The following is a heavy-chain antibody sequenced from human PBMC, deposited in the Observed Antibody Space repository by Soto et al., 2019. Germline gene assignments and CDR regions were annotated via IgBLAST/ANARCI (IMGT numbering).Heavy chain of an antibody. Sequence: GGSLRLSCAASGFTFSSYAMSWVRQAPGKGLEWVSAISGSGGSTYYVDSVKGRFTISRDNSKNTLYLQMNSLRPDDTAMYYCARDGVFSTEYSGNYGAFFAYWSQGALVTGSS. CDR2: ISGSGGST. V-gene: IGHV3-23*01. CDR3: ARDGVFSTEYSGNYGAFFAY. D-gene: IGHD1-26*01. CDR1: GFTFSSYA. J-gene: IGHJ4*02.